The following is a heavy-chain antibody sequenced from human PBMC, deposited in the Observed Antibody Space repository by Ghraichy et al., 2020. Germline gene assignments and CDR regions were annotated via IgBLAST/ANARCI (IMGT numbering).Heavy chain of an antibody. D-gene: IGHD2-2*01. J-gene: IGHJ6*02. CDR2: INHSGST. CDR1: GGSFSGYY. CDR3: ARGGGRGTSSRYYYYYGMDV. V-gene: IGHV4-34*01. Sequence: SETLSLTCAVYGGSFSGYYWSWIRQPPGKGLEWIGEINHSGSTNYNPSLKSRVTISVDTSKNQFSLKLSSVTAADTAVYYCARGGGRGTSSRYYYYYGMDVWGQGTTVTVSS.